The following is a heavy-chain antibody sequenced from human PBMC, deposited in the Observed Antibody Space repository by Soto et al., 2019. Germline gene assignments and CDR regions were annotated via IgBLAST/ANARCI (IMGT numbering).Heavy chain of an antibody. J-gene: IGHJ4*02. CDR2: IYNSGTT. CDR3: ARDTITGHFDY. V-gene: IGHV4-59*02. Sequence: PSETLSLTCTGSGGSVSSHYWSWIRQPPGKGLEWIGFIYNSGTTYYNPSLKSRATISVDTSKNQFSLKLNSVTAADTAVYYCARDTITGHFDYWGQGTLVTVSS. CDR1: GGSVSSHY. D-gene: IGHD2-8*02.